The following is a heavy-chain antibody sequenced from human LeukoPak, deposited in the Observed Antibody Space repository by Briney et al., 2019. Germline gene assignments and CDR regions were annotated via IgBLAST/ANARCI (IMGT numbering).Heavy chain of an antibody. CDR3: AKDSGSSGYDVIQGFDY. CDR1: GFTFSSYA. V-gene: IGHV3-23*01. D-gene: IGHD5-12*01. CDR2: ISGSGGST. J-gene: IGHJ4*02. Sequence: GGSLKLSCAASGFTFSSYAMSWVRQAPGKGLEWVSAISGSGGSTYYADSVKGRFTISRDNSKNTLYLQMNSLRAEDTAVYYCAKDSGSSGYDVIQGFDYWGQGTLVTVSS.